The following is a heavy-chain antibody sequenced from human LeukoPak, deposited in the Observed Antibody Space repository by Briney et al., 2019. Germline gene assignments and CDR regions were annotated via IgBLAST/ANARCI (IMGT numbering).Heavy chain of an antibody. D-gene: IGHD3-10*01. Sequence: PGRSLRLSCAASGFTFSSYGMHWVRQAPGKGLEWVAVISYDGSNKYYADSVKGRFTISRDNSKNTLYLQMNSLRAEDTAVYYCAKAKDYGSGINMDVWGKGTTVTVSS. CDR3: AKAKDYGSGINMDV. CDR1: GFTFSSYG. CDR2: ISYDGSNK. V-gene: IGHV3-30*18. J-gene: IGHJ6*03.